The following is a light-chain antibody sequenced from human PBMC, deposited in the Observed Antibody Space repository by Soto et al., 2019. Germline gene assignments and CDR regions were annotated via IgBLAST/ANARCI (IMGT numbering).Light chain of an antibody. Sequence: EIVLTQSPATLSLSPGERATLSCRASQSVSSYLAWYQQKPGQAPRLLIYGASSRATGIPDRFRGSGSGTDFTLTISRLEPEDFAVYYCQQYGSSPITFGQGTRLEI. J-gene: IGKJ5*01. V-gene: IGKV3-20*01. CDR1: QSVSSY. CDR2: GAS. CDR3: QQYGSSPIT.